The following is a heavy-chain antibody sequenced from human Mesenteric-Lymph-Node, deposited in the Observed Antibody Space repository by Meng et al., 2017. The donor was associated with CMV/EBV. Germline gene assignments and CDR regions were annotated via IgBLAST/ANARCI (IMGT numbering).Heavy chain of an antibody. J-gene: IGHJ4*02. CDR3: ARVGFESGLGRRVD. V-gene: IGHV3-53*05. Sequence: GESLKISCAASGFIVNIDYMGWVRQAPGKGLEWVSLLYAAGDTYYVDSVKGRFTISRDNSENMLYLQMNNLRVEDTAVYYCARVGFESGLGRRVDWGQGTLVTVSS. D-gene: IGHD1-26*01. CDR2: LYAAGDT. CDR1: GFIVNIDY.